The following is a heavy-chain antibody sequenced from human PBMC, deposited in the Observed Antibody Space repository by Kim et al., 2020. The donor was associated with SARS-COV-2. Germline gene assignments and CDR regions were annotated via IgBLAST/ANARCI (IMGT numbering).Heavy chain of an antibody. Sequence: SVKVSCKASGGTFSSYAISWVRQAPGQGLEWMGGIIPIFGTANYAQKFQGRVTITADESTSTAYMELSSLRSEDTAVYYCARDPVDTAMVTSYGYNYYGMDVWGQGTTVTVSS. J-gene: IGHJ6*02. CDR3: ARDPVDTAMVTSYGYNYYGMDV. D-gene: IGHD5-18*01. CDR2: IIPIFGTA. CDR1: GGTFSSYA. V-gene: IGHV1-69*13.